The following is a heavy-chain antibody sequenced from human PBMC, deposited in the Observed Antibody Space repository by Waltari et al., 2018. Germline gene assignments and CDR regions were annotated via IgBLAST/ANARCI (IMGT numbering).Heavy chain of an antibody. CDR3: ARTPGGGNSGEARALGYFQH. CDR1: GGTFSSYA. V-gene: IGHV1-69*10. Sequence: QVQLVQSGAEVKKPGSSVKVSCKASGGTFSSYAISWVRQAPGQGLEWMGGIIPILGIANYAQKFQGRVTITADKSTSTAYMELSSLRSEDTAVYYCARTPGGGNSGEARALGYFQHWGQGTLVTVSS. CDR2: IIPILGIA. J-gene: IGHJ1*01. D-gene: IGHD2-21*02.